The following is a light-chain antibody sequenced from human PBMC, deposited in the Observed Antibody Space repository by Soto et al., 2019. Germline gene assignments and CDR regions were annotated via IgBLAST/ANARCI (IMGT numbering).Light chain of an antibody. V-gene: IGKV2D-29*01. CDR2: EVS. J-gene: IGKJ2*01. CDR3: MHSIQTPYT. CDR1: QRLLHSDGQTY. Sequence: DIVMTQTPLSLSVTPGQPASISCTSSQRLLHSDGQTYLFWYLQKPGQPPQLLIYEVSNRLSGVPDRFSGSGSGTDFTLNISRVEAEDVGVYYFMHSIQTPYTFGQGTKLELK.